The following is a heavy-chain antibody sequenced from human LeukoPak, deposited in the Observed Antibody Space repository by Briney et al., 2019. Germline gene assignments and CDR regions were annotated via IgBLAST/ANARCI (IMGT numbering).Heavy chain of an antibody. CDR2: VESNGRNT. V-gene: IGHV3-74*01. J-gene: IGHJ4*02. CDR1: GFTFSTSW. D-gene: IGHD5-24*01. Sequence: GGSLRLSCAASGFTFSTSWMHWVRQAPGKGLVWVSRVESNGRNTIYADSVKGRFTISRDNRKNTLYLQMNSLRAEDTAVYYCARDGSAYNFDYWGQGTPVTVSS. CDR3: ARDGSAYNFDY.